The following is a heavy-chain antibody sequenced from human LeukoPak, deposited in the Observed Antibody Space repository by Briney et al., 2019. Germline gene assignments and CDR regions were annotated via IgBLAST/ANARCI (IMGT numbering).Heavy chain of an antibody. V-gene: IGHV3-30*18. J-gene: IGHJ3*01. CDR2: ISYDGSNK. Sequence: GGSLRLSCAASGFTFSSYGMHWVRQAPGKGLEWVAVISYDGSNKYYADSVKGRFTISRDNSKNMVYLQMNSLSAEDTAVYYCAKGPNYDILTGWRKTYNGFDVWGQGTMVTVSS. D-gene: IGHD3-9*01. CDR1: GFTFSSYG. CDR3: AKGPNYDILTGWRKTYNGFDV.